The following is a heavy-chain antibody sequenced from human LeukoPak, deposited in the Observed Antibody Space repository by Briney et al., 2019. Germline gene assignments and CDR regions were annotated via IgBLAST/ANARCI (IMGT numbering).Heavy chain of an antibody. V-gene: IGHV1-46*01. Sequence: ASVKVSCKASGYTFTSYYMHWVRQAPGQGLEWMGIINPSGGSTSYAQKFQGRVTMTRDTSTSTVYMELSSLRSEDTAVYYCARWAREGDYVGRNAFDIWGQGTMVTVSS. CDR2: INPSGGST. J-gene: IGHJ3*02. CDR1: GYTFTSYY. D-gene: IGHD4-17*01. CDR3: ARWAREGDYVGRNAFDI.